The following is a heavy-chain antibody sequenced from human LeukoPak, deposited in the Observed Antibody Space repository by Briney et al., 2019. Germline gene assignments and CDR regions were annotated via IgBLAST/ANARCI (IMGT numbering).Heavy chain of an antibody. CDR1: GYTFTSYY. Sequence: ASVKVSCKASGYTFTSYYMHRVRQAPGQGLEWMGIINPSGGSTSYAQKFQGRVTMTRDTSTSTVYMELSSLRSEDTAVYYCALYYYDSSGYHGVGYWGQGTLVTVSS. CDR2: INPSGGST. D-gene: IGHD3-22*01. CDR3: ALYYYDSSGYHGVGY. V-gene: IGHV1-46*01. J-gene: IGHJ4*02.